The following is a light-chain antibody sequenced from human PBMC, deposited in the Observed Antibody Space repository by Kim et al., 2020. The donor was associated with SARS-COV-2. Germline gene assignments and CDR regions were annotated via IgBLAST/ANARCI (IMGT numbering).Light chain of an antibody. CDR2: DAS. V-gene: IGKV3-11*01. CDR3: QQRRDWPPLT. Sequence: EIVLTQSPATLSLSPGERATLSCRASQSVGSYLAWYQQKPGQAPRLLIFDASNRATGIPARFSGSGSGTDFTLTISSLEPEDFAVYYCQQRRDWPPLTFGGGTKLEIK. J-gene: IGKJ4*01. CDR1: QSVGSY.